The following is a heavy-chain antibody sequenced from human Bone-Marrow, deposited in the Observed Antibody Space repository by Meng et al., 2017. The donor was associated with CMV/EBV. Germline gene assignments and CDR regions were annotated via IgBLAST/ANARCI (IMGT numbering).Heavy chain of an antibody. J-gene: IGHJ4*02. CDR1: GFTFDDYT. Sequence: GESLKISCAASGFTFDDYTMHWVRQAPGKGLEWVADIEGDGNTKYYADSVKGRFTISRDNAKRSLYLQLNALRVEDTAMYYCASMWEGGYWGQGTLVTVSS. CDR3: ASMWEGGY. V-gene: IGHV3-7*01. D-gene: IGHD1-26*01. CDR2: IEGDGNTK.